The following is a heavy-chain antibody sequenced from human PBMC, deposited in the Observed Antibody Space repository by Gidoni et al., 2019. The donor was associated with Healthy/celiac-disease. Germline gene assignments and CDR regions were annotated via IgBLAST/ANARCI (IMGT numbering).Heavy chain of an antibody. CDR1: GFPFSSYG. J-gene: IGHJ4*02. CDR2: ISYDGSNK. D-gene: IGHD1-26*01. CDR3: AKGLFGSSVYYFDY. V-gene: IGHV3-30*18. Sequence: QVQLVESGGGVVQPGRSLRLSCAASGFPFSSYGMHWVRQAPGKGLEWVAVISYDGSNKYYADSVKGRFTISRDNSKNTLYLQMNSLRAEDTAVYYCAKGLFGSSVYYFDYWGQGTLVTVSS.